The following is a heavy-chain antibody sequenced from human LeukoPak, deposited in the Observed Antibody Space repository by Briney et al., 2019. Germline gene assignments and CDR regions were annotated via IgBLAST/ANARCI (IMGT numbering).Heavy chain of an antibody. Sequence: GGSLRLSCAASGFTFSDYWMSWVRQAPGKGAEWVATIKQDGSEEHYVDSVKGRFTVSRDNARNSLFLQMNSLRVEDTAVYYCTTYKNWVAGDVWGQGTTVSVSS. CDR2: IKQDGSEE. V-gene: IGHV3-7*01. CDR3: TTYKNWVAGDV. CDR1: GFTFSDYW. J-gene: IGHJ6*02. D-gene: IGHD7-27*01.